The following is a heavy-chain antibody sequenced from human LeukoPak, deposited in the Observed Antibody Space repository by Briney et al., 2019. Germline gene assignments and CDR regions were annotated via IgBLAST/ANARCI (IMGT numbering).Heavy chain of an antibody. J-gene: IGHJ4*02. D-gene: IGHD3-3*01. CDR2: ISYDGSNK. V-gene: IGHV3-30-3*01. Sequence: GGSLRLSCAASGFTFSSYAMHWVRQAPGKGLEWVAVISYDGSNKYYADSVKGRFTISRDNSKNTLYPQMNSLRAEDTAVYYCARDNYDFWSGTFFWGQGTLVTVSS. CDR1: GFTFSSYA. CDR3: ARDNYDFWSGTFF.